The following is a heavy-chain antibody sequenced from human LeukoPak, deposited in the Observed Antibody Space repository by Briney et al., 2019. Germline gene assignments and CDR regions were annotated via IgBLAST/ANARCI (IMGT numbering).Heavy chain of an antibody. V-gene: IGHV4-4*02. CDR2: IYHSGST. CDR3: ARVSDSSGWYHTGY. Sequence: SGTLSLTCAVSVGSISSSDWWSWVRQPPGKGLEWIGEIYHSGSTNYNPSLKSRVTISVDKSKNQFSLKLSSVTAADTAVYYCARVSDSSGWYHTGYWGQGTLVTVSS. J-gene: IGHJ4*02. D-gene: IGHD6-19*01. CDR1: VGSISSSDW.